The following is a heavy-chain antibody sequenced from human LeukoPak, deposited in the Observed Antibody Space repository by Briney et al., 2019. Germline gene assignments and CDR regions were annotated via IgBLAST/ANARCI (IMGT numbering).Heavy chain of an antibody. Sequence: SETLSLTCTVSGGSISSGDYYWSWIRQPPGKGLEWIGYIYYSGSTYYNPSLKSRVTISVDTSKNQFSLKLSSVTAADAAVYYCARAGSGYSYGYTDYWGQGTLVTVSS. CDR3: ARAGSGYSYGYTDY. CDR1: GGSISSGDYY. D-gene: IGHD5-18*01. CDR2: IYYSGST. J-gene: IGHJ4*02. V-gene: IGHV4-30-4*01.